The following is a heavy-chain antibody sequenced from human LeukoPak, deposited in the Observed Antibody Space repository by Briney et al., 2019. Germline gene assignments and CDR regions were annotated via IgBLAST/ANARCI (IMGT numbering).Heavy chain of an antibody. CDR3: ARDSVRGLNWFDP. J-gene: IGHJ5*02. CDR2: INAGNGNT. Sequence: GASVKVSCKASGYTFTSYAMHWVRQAPGQRLEWMGWINAGNGNTKYSQQFQGRVTIARDTSASTAYMELSSLRSEDTAVYYCARDSVRGLNWFDPWGQGTLVTVSS. D-gene: IGHD3-10*02. CDR1: GYTFTSYA. V-gene: IGHV1-3*01.